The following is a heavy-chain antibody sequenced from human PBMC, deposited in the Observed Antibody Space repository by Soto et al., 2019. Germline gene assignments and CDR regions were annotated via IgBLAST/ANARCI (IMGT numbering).Heavy chain of an antibody. D-gene: IGHD6-6*01. CDR2: IVVGSGNT. CDR1: GFTFTSSA. V-gene: IGHV1-58*01. J-gene: IGHJ4*02. CDR3: AREAPTSKRPFDY. Sequence: SVKVSCKASGFTFTSSAVQWVRQARGQRLEWIGWIVVGSGNTNYAQKFQERVTITRDMSTSTAYMELSSLRSEDTAVYYCAREAPTSKRPFDYWGQGTLVTVSS.